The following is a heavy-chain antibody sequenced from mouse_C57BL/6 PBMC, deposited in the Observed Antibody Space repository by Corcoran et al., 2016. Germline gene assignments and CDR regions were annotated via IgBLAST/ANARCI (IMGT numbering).Heavy chain of an antibody. V-gene: IGHV9-3*01. CDR2: INTYSGVP. J-gene: IGHJ4*01. Sequence: QIQLVQSGPGLKKPGETVKISCKASGYTFTTYGMSWVKQAPGKGLKWMGWINTYSGVPTYADDFKGRFAFSLETSASTAYLQINNLKNEDTATYFCARGAMDYWGQGTSVTVSS. CDR3: ARGAMDY. CDR1: GYTFTTYG.